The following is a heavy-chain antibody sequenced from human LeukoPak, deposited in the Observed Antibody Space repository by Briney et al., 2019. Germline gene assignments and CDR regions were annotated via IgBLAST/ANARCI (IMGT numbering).Heavy chain of an antibody. Sequence: SSQTLSLTCTVSGGSISSGGYYWSWIRQHPGKGLEWIGYIYYSGSTYYNPSLKSRVTRSVDTSENQFSLKLSSVTAADTAVYYCARRDGHDNWYFDLWGRGTLVTVSS. CDR2: IYYSGST. CDR1: GGSISSGGYY. J-gene: IGHJ2*01. CDR3: ARRDGHDNWYFDL. V-gene: IGHV4-31*03. D-gene: IGHD5-24*01.